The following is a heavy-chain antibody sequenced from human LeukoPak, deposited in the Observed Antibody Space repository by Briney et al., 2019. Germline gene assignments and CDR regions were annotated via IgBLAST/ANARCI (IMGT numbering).Heavy chain of an antibody. J-gene: IGHJ3*02. D-gene: IGHD6-13*01. CDR1: GFTFSDSA. CDR3: TSASSSPDAFDI. V-gene: IGHV3-73*01. CDR2: IRGKTNNCAT. Sequence: GGSLRLSCAASGFTFSDSAMHWVRQASGKGLEWVGRIRGKTNNCATAYAASVQGRITISRDDSKNTVYLQMNSLKTEDAAVYYCTSASSSPDAFDIWGQGTMVTVSS.